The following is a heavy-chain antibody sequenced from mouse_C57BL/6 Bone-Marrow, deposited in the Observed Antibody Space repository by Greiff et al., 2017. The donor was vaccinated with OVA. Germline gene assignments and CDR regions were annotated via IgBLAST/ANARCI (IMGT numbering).Heavy chain of an antibody. CDR2: IDPSDSYT. V-gene: IGHV1-50*01. D-gene: IGHD1-1*01. J-gene: IGHJ1*03. Sequence: QVQLQQPGAELVKPGASVKLSCKASGYTFTSYWMQWVKQRPGQGLEWIGEIDPSDSYTNYNQKFKGKATLTVDTSSSTAYMQLSSLTSEDSAVYYCAREGVLLWYFDDWGTGTTVTVSS. CDR1: GYTFTSYW. CDR3: AREGVLLWYFDD.